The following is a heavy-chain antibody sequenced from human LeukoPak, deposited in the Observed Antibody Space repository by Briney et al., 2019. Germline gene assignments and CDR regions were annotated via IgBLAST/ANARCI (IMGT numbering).Heavy chain of an antibody. CDR2: ISSSSSDI. J-gene: IGHJ4*02. D-gene: IGHD6-19*01. Sequence: PGGSLRLSCAASGFTFSAFSMNWVRQAPGKGLEWVSAISSSSSDIYYTDSVKGRFTISRDNANNFLYLQVSSLRAEDTAVYYCATGYTSGTRIDYWGQGTLVSVPS. CDR3: ATGYTSGTRIDY. V-gene: IGHV3-21*01. CDR1: GFTFSAFS.